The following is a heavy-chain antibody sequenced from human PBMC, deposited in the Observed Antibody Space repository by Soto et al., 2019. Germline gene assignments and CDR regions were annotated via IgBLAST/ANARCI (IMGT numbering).Heavy chain of an antibody. Sequence: GASVKVSCKASGGTFSSYAISWVRQAPGQGLEWMGGIIPIFGTANYAQKFQGRVTITADESTSTAYMELSSLRSEDTAVYYCARGDDSSGYYYELGYWGQGTLVTVSS. V-gene: IGHV1-69*13. J-gene: IGHJ4*02. CDR2: IIPIFGTA. D-gene: IGHD3-22*01. CDR1: GGTFSSYA. CDR3: ARGDDSSGYYYELGY.